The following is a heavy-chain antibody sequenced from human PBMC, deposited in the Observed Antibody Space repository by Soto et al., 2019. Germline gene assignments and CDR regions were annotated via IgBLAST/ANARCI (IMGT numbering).Heavy chain of an antibody. J-gene: IGHJ4*02. CDR2: MNPNSGNT. Sequence: GASVKVSCKASGYTFTSYDINWVRQATGQGLEWMGWMNPNSGNTGYAQKFQGRVTMTRNTSISTAYMELSSLRSEDTAVYYCARVRGPMVRGAPTFDYCGQATLLTVSS. D-gene: IGHD3-10*01. CDR3: ARVRGPMVRGAPTFDY. CDR1: GYTFTSYD. V-gene: IGHV1-8*01.